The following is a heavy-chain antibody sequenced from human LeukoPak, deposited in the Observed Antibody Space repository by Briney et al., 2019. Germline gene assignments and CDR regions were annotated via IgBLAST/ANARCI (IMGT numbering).Heavy chain of an antibody. D-gene: IGHD5-18*01. V-gene: IGHV4-34*01. Sequence: SETLSLTCAVYGGSFSGYYWSWIRRPPGKGLEWIGEINHSGSTNYNPSLKSRVTISVDTSKNQFSLKLSSVTAADTAVYYCARMPDTAMVRDYWGQGTLVTVSS. CDR1: GGSFSGYY. CDR2: INHSGST. CDR3: ARMPDTAMVRDY. J-gene: IGHJ4*02.